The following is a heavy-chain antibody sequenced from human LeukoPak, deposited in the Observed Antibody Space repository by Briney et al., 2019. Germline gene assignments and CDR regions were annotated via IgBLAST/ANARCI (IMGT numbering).Heavy chain of an antibody. CDR3: ARGYCSSTSCYKYMDV. J-gene: IGHJ6*03. D-gene: IGHD2-2*02. CDR1: GYTFTGYY. Sequence: GASVKVSCKASGYTFTGYYMHWVRQAPGQGLEWMGWINPNSGGTNYAQKFQGRVTMTRDTSISTAYMELSRLRSDDTAVYYCARGYCSSTSCYKYMDVWGKGTTVTVSS. CDR2: INPNSGGT. V-gene: IGHV1-2*02.